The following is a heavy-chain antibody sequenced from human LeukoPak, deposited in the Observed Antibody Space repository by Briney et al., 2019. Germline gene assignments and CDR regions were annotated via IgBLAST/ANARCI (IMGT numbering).Heavy chain of an antibody. CDR2: ISYDGSNK. CDR3: ARASVYYYDSSGEGYYYYGMDV. V-gene: IGHV3-30-3*01. CDR1: GFTFSSYA. J-gene: IGHJ6*02. D-gene: IGHD3-22*01. Sequence: GGSLRLSCAASGFTFSSYAMHWVRQAPGKGLEWVAVISYDGSNKYYADSVKGRFTISRGNSKNTLYLQMNSLRAEDTAVYYCARASVYYYDSSGEGYYYYGMDVWGQGTTVTVSS.